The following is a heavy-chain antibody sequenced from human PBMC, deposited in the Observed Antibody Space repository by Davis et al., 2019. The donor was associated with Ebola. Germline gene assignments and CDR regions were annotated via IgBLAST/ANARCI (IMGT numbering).Heavy chain of an antibody. J-gene: IGHJ2*01. Sequence: SETLSLTCTVSAGSASSGGYYWNWIRPPPGKGLEWIGYIYYSGSTDYSPSLRGRVTISLDASKNQFSLRLSSVTAADTAVYFCASRRSSGWQTYWYFDLWGRGTPVTVAS. CDR3: ASRRSSGWQTYWYFDL. CDR2: IYYSGST. V-gene: IGHV4-61*08. CDR1: AGSASSGGYY. D-gene: IGHD6-19*01.